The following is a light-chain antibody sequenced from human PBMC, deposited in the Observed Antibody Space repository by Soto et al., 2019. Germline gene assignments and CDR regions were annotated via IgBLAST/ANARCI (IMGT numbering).Light chain of an antibody. Sequence: EIVMTQSPATLSLSPGERATLSCRASQSIARTYLAWYQQKPGQAPRLLIYDISTRATGIPDRFSASGSGTDFTLTISGLETEDFAVYYCQQYGYSPITFGQGTRLEIK. V-gene: IGKV3-20*01. CDR3: QQYGYSPIT. CDR1: QSIARTY. J-gene: IGKJ5*01. CDR2: DIS.